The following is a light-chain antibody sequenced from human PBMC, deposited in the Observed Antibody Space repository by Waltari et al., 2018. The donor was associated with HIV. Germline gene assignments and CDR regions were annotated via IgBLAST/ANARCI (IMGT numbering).Light chain of an antibody. Sequence: QSVLTQPPSVSGAPGQTVTISCTGSNSNIGAGYDVHWYQQLPATAPKLLIEVNNNRPAGVPDRFSGSKSGTSASLTITGLQAEDEADYYCQSYDSTLSGVFGGGTKLTVL. CDR1: NSNIGAGYD. J-gene: IGLJ3*02. CDR2: VNN. CDR3: QSYDSTLSGV. V-gene: IGLV1-40*01.